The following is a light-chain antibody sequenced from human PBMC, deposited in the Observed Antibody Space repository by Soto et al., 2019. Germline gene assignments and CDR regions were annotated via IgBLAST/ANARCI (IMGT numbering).Light chain of an antibody. CDR1: QSVSRY. V-gene: IGKV3-11*01. Sequence: EIVLTQSPATLSLSPGERATLSCRASQSVSRYLAWYQQKPGQAPRLRIYDASNRATGIPARFSGSGSGTDFTLTISSLEPEDFALYYCQQRSDWPSTFGGGTKVQFK. CDR3: QQRSDWPST. J-gene: IGKJ4*01. CDR2: DAS.